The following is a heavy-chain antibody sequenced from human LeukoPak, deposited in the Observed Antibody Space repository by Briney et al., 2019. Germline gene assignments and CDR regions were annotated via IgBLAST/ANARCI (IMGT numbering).Heavy chain of an antibody. CDR1: GYDFSRYD. Sequence: GASVKVSCKASGYDFSRYDINWVRLAPGQGLEWMGWISAYNGNTNYAQKLQGRVTMTTDTSTSTAYMELRSLRSDDTAVYYCARGKLHLLDFDYWGQGTLVTVSS. D-gene: IGHD1-7*01. CDR2: ISAYNGNT. J-gene: IGHJ4*02. V-gene: IGHV1-18*01. CDR3: ARGKLHLLDFDY.